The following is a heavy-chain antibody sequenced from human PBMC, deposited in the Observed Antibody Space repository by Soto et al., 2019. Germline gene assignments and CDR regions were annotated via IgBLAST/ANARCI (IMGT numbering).Heavy chain of an antibody. J-gene: IGHJ3*02. V-gene: IGHV1-46*01. D-gene: IGHD3-22*01. Sequence: ASVKVSCKASGYTFTSYYMHWVRQAPGQGLEWMGIINPSGGSTSYAQKFQGRVPMTRDTSTSTVYMELSSLRSEDTAVYYCARNYYDSSGFGAFDIWGQGTMVTVSS. CDR1: GYTFTSYY. CDR3: ARNYYDSSGFGAFDI. CDR2: INPSGGST.